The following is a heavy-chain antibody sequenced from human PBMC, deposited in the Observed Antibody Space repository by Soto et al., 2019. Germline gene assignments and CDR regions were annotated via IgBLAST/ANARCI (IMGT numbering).Heavy chain of an antibody. J-gene: IGHJ6*02. D-gene: IGHD3-3*01. CDR3: AMALGWVGVAIPRGYYYGMDV. V-gene: IGHV3-23*01. CDR2: ISGSGGST. CDR1: GFTFSSYA. Sequence: GGSLRLSCAASGFTFSSYAMSWVRQAPGKGLEWVSAISGSGGSTYYADSVKGRFTISRDNSKNTLYLQMNSLRAEETAVYYCAMALGWVGVAIPRGYYYGMDVWGQGTTVTVSS.